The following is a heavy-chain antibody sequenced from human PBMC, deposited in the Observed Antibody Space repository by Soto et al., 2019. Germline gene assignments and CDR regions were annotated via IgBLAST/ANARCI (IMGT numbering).Heavy chain of an antibody. D-gene: IGHD2-2*01. CDR3: ARDPGSSTSYFNWFDP. CDR2: IYYSGST. Sequence: SETLSLTCTVSGGSISSGGYYWIWIRQHPGKGLEWIGYIYYSGSTYYNPSLKSRVTISVDTSKNQFSLKLSSVTAADTAVYYCARDPGSSTSYFNWFDPWGQGTLVSVSS. J-gene: IGHJ5*02. V-gene: IGHV4-31*03. CDR1: GGSISSGGYY.